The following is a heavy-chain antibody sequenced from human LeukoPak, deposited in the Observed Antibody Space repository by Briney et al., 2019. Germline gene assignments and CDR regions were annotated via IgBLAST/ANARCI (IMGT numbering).Heavy chain of an antibody. CDR3: ARAGPNDHRFDY. CDR2: ISYHGSSQ. J-gene: IGHJ4*02. Sequence: PGGSLRLSCAASGFTFSNTWMSWVRQAPGKGLEWVAVISYHGSSQYYGDSVKGRFTISRDTLKNTLYLQMFSLRPEDTAIYYCARAGPNDHRFDYWGQGTLVTVSS. CDR1: GFTFSNTW. V-gene: IGHV3-30*03. D-gene: IGHD1-1*01.